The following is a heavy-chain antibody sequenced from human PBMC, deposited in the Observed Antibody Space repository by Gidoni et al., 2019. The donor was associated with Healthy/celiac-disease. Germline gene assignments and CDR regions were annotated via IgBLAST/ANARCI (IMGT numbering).Heavy chain of an antibody. CDR1: GFTFSSSS. V-gene: IGHV3-21*01. Sequence: EVQLVESGGGLVKPGGSLRLSCAASGFTFSSSSMNWVRQAPGKGLEWVSSISSSSSYIYYADSVKGRFTISRDNAKNSLYLQMNSLRAEDTAVYYCARPPGYCTNGVCSGSDYWGQGTLVTVSS. CDR3: ARPPGYCTNGVCSGSDY. J-gene: IGHJ4*02. D-gene: IGHD2-8*01. CDR2: ISSSSSYI.